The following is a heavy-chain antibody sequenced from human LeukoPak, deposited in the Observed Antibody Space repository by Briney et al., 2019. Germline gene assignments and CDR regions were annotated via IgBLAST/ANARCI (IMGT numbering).Heavy chain of an antibody. J-gene: IGHJ4*02. V-gene: IGHV3-30*18. CDR3: AKDPGRFLEWLLFPDY. CDR1: GFTFSSYG. D-gene: IGHD3-3*01. Sequence: GGSLRLSCAASGFTFSSYGMHWVRQAPGKGLEWVAVISYDGSNKYYADSVKGRFTISRDNSKNTLYLQMNSLRAEDTAVYYCAKDPGRFLEWLLFPDYWGQGTLVTVSS. CDR2: ISYDGSNK.